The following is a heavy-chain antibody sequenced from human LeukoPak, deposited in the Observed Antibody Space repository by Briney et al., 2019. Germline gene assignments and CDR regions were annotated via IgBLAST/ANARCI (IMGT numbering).Heavy chain of an antibody. V-gene: IGHV3-53*01. J-gene: IGHJ6*03. D-gene: IGHD2-15*01. CDR2: IYSGGST. Sequence: PGGSLRLSCAASGFTVSSNYMSWVRQAPGKGLEWVSVIYSGGSTYYADSVKGRFTISRDNSKNTLYLQMNSLRAEDTAVYYRARGLPDAVGGTIVWDVYYMGVWGKGTTVTVSS. CDR3: ARGLPDAVGGTIVWDVYYMGV. CDR1: GFTVSSNY.